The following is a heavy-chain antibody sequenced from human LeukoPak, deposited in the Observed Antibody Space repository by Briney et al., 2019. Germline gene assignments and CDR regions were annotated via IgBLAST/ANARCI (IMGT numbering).Heavy chain of an antibody. V-gene: IGHV1-18*01. CDR2: ISAYNGNT. CDR1: GYTFTSSG. Sequence: GASVKVSCKASGYTFTSSGISWVRQAPGQGLEWMGWISAYNGNTNYAQKLQGRVTMTTDTSTSTAYMELRSLRSDDTAVYYCARIIGYDRRPNYYYYGMDVWGQGTTVTVSS. J-gene: IGHJ6*02. D-gene: IGHD3-22*01. CDR3: ARIIGYDRRPNYYYYGMDV.